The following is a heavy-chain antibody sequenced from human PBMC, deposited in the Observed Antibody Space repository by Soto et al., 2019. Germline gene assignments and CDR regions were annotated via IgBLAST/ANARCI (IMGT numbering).Heavy chain of an antibody. J-gene: IGHJ3*02. CDR2: MNSDGSST. CDR1: GFTFSSYL. CDR3: ARAPLMVRGVFDI. Sequence: EVQLVESGGGLVQPGGSLRLSCAASGFTFSSYLMHWIRQAPGKGLVWVSRMNSDGSSTSYADSVKGRFTISRDNAKNTLYLQMNSLRAEDTAVYYCARAPLMVRGVFDIWGQGTMVTVSS. V-gene: IGHV3-74*01. D-gene: IGHD3-10*01.